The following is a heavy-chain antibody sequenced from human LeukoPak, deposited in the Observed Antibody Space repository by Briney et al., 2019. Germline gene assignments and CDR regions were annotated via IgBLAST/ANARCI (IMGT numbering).Heavy chain of an antibody. D-gene: IGHD3-10*01. CDR3: ARQILPVGSGSCDY. J-gene: IGHJ4*02. CDR2: IFPDDSDT. CDR1: GYSFTSYW. Sequence: GESLQISCKGSGYSFTSYWIGWVRQMPGKGLEWMGIIFPDDSDTRYNPSFQGQVTISADKSLSTAYLQWSSLKASDTAIYYCARQILPVGSGSCDYWGQGTLVTVSA. V-gene: IGHV5-51*01.